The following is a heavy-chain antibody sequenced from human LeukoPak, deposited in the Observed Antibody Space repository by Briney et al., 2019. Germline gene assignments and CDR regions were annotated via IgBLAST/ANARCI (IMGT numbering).Heavy chain of an antibody. V-gene: IGHV4-34*01. CDR1: GGSFSGYY. Sequence: PSETLSLTCAVYGGSFSGYYWSWIRQPPGKGLEWIGEINHSGSTNYNPSLKSRVTISVDTSKNQFSLKLSSVTAADTAVYYCARAHWIVVVTAIRHDAFDIWGQGTMVTVSS. CDR2: INHSGST. CDR3: ARAHWIVVVTAIRHDAFDI. D-gene: IGHD2-21*02. J-gene: IGHJ3*02.